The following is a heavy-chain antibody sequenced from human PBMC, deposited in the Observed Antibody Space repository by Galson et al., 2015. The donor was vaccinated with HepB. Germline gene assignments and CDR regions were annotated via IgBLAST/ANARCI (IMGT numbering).Heavy chain of an antibody. CDR3: ARAGIAAAGTSGSYYYYGMDV. CDR2: IIPIFGTA. CDR1: GGTFSSYA. D-gene: IGHD6-13*01. V-gene: IGHV1-69*06. J-gene: IGHJ6*02. Sequence: SVKVSCKASGGTFSSYAISWVRQAPGQGLEWMGGIIPIFGTANYAQKFQGRVTITADKSTSTAYMELSSLRSEDTAVYYCARAGIAAAGTSGSYYYYGMDVWGQGTTVTVSS.